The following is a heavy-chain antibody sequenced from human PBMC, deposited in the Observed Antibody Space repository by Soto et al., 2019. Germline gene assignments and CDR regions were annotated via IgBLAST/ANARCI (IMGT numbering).Heavy chain of an antibody. V-gene: IGHV3-74*03. CDR1: GFTFSSYW. D-gene: IGHD2-2*01. Sequence: EVQLVESGGGLVQPGGSLRLSCAASGFTFSSYWMHWVRQAPGKGLVWVSRINSDGSSTTYADSVKGRFTISRDNAKNTLYLQMTSRTAADTAVYYCARVEMCSSTSCYCVFDYWGQGTLVTVSS. CDR3: ARVEMCSSTSCYCVFDY. CDR2: INSDGSST. J-gene: IGHJ4*02.